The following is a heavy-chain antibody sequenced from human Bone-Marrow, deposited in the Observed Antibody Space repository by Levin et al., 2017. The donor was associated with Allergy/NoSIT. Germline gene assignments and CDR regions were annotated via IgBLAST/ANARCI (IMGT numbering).Heavy chain of an antibody. CDR3: AKISRIGDTYGGGD. CDR2: ISSGGGGGT. J-gene: IGHJ4*02. V-gene: IGHV3-23*01. Sequence: QAGGSLRLSCAASGFTFSSYAMSWVRQAPGKGLEWVSSISSGGGGGTYYADSVKGRFTISRDNSKNTLYLQMNSLRAEDTAVYSCAKISRIGDTYGGGDWGQGTLVTVSS. CDR1: GFTFSSYA. D-gene: IGHD2-21*01.